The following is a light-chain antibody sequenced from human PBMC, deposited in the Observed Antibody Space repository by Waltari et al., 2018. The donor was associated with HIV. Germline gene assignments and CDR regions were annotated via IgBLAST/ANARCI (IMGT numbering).Light chain of an antibody. CDR1: SSNIGADYN. J-gene: IGLJ2*01. CDR2: GNK. Sequence: QSVLTQPPSVSGAPGQRVTISCPGGSSNIGADYNVPWFQQIPGTAPKLLIPGNKNRPSGVPDRFSASKSGTSASLAITGLQAEDEADYFCQSYDRSLSASVVFGGGTKLTVL. V-gene: IGLV1-40*01. CDR3: QSYDRSLSASVV.